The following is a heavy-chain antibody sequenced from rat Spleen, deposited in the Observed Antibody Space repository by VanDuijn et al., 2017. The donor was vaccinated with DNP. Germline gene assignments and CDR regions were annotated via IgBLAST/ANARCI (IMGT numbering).Heavy chain of an antibody. CDR3: TTGLNWFGY. Sequence: EMQLVETGGGLVQPGRSLKLSCVASGFTLSNYDLAWVRQAPTRHLEWVASINTSGGTTYYRDSVKGRFTISRDNARSILYLQMDSLGSEDTATYFCTTGLNWFGYWGQGTLVTVSS. J-gene: IGHJ3*01. CDR1: GFTLSNYD. CDR2: INTSGGTT. V-gene: IGHV5-27*01.